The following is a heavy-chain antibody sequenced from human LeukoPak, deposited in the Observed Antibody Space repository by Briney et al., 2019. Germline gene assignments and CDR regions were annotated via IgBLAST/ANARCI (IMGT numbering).Heavy chain of an antibody. D-gene: IGHD5-18*01. Sequence: GGSLRLSCAASGFTFSSYSMNWVRQAPGKGLEWVSSISSSSSYIYYADSVKVRFTISRDNAKNSLYLQMNSLRAEDTAVYYCARRRDSYGIRWGQGTLVTVSS. J-gene: IGHJ4*02. CDR2: ISSSSSYI. CDR1: GFTFSSYS. V-gene: IGHV3-21*01. CDR3: ARRRDSYGIR.